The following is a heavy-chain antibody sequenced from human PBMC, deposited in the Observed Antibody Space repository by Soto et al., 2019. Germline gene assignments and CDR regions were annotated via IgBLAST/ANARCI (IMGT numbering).Heavy chain of an antibody. D-gene: IGHD1-1*01. V-gene: IGHV3-30*18. CDR2: ILYDGNNK. CDR1: GFTFSNYA. CDR3: AKIGIEHQLAN. Sequence: QVHLVESGGGVVQPGRSLRLSCAASGFTFSNYAMHWDRQAPRKGLEWVAVILYDGNNKYYADSVRGRFTISRDNSKNTLYLQMNSLTAEDTAVYYCAKIGIEHQLANWGQGTLVIVSS. J-gene: IGHJ4*02.